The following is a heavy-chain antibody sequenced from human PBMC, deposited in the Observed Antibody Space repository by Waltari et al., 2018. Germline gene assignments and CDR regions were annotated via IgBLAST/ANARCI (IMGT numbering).Heavy chain of an antibody. CDR2: IYYSGIP. Sequence: QLQLQESGPGLVKPSETLSLTCTVSGGSISSSSYYWGWIRQPPGKGLEWIGSIYYSGIPYYNPSLKSRVTISVDMSKNQFSLKLSSGTAADTAVYYCARDPSGHLPSAAFDIWGQGTMVTVSS. V-gene: IGHV4-39*07. CDR1: GGSISSSSYY. CDR3: ARDPSGHLPSAAFDI. J-gene: IGHJ3*02. D-gene: IGHD3-3*01.